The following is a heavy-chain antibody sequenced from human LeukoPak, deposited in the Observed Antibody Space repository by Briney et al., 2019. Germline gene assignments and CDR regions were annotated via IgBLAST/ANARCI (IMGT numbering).Heavy chain of an antibody. V-gene: IGHV1-18*04. D-gene: IGHD2-15*01. CDR3: ARAGAVVDNWFDP. J-gene: IGHJ5*02. CDR1: GYTFTGYY. CDR2: ISGYNGKT. Sequence: ASVKVSCKASGYTFTGYYMHWVRQAPGQGLEWMGWISGYNGKTKYAQKLQDRVTMTTDTSTTTAYIELRSLTSDDTAVYYCARAGAVVDNWFDPWGQGTLVTVSS.